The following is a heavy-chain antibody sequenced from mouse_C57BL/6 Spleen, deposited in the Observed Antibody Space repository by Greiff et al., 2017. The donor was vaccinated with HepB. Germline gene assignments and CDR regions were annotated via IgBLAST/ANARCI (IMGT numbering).Heavy chain of an antibody. CDR2: SRNKANDYTT. D-gene: IGHD4-1*01. CDR3: ARDGTGRAMDY. J-gene: IGHJ4*01. Sequence: EVQGVESGGGLVQSGRSLRLSCATSGFTFSDFYMEWVRQAPGKGLEWIAASRNKANDYTTEYSASVKGRFIVSRDTSQSILYLQMNALRAEDTAIYYCARDGTGRAMDYWGQGTSVTVSS. V-gene: IGHV7-1*01. CDR1: GFTFSDFY.